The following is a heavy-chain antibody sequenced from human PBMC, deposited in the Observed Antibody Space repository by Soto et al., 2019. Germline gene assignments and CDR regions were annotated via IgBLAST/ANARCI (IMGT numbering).Heavy chain of an antibody. Sequence: SETLSLTCTVYGGSFSGYYWSWIRQPPGKGLEWIGEINHSGSTNYNPSLKSRVTISVDTSKNQFSLKLSSVTAADTAVYYWARGEYCSDGSCSRRAFDIWGQGTMVTVSS. CDR1: GGSFSGYY. CDR2: INHSGST. J-gene: IGHJ3*02. D-gene: IGHD2-15*01. V-gene: IGHV4-34*01. CDR3: ARGEYCSDGSCSRRAFDI.